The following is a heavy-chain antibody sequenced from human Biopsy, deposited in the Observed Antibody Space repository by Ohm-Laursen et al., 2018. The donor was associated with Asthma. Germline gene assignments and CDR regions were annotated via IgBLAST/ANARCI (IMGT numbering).Heavy chain of an antibody. CDR2: IRNSSSAI. Sequence: GSLRLSCTASGFTFSSYSMNWVRQAPGMGLEWASYIRNSSSAIYYADSVEGRFTISRDNAKNSLYLQMNSLRAEDTAVYYCARISGHRGYWGQGTLVTVSS. J-gene: IGHJ4*02. CDR3: ARISGHRGY. CDR1: GFTFSSYS. V-gene: IGHV3-48*01. D-gene: IGHD5-12*01.